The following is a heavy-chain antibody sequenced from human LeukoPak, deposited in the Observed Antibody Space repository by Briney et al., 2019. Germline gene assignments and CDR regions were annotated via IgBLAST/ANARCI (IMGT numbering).Heavy chain of an antibody. Sequence: SVKVSCKASGYTFTGYYMHWVRQAPGQGLEWMGGIIPIFGTANYAQKFQGRVTITADESTSTAYMELSSLRSEDTAVYYCARDQDPYYDSSGYPMLDYWGQGTLVTVSS. D-gene: IGHD3-22*01. CDR1: GYTFTGYY. CDR3: ARDQDPYYDSSGYPMLDY. J-gene: IGHJ4*02. V-gene: IGHV1-69*13. CDR2: IIPIFGTA.